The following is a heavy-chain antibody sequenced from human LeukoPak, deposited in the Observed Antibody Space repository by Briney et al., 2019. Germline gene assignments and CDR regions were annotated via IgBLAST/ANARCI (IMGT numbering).Heavy chain of an antibody. CDR3: ARGGTTYYYGSGSYYNALASY. Sequence: SETLSLTCAVYGGSFSGYYWSWIRQPPGKGLEWIGEINHSGSTNYNPSLKSRVTISVDTSKNQFSLKLGSVTAADTAVYYCARGGTTYYYGSGSYYNALASYWGQGTLVTVSS. CDR1: GGSFSGYY. D-gene: IGHD3-10*01. CDR2: INHSGST. J-gene: IGHJ4*02. V-gene: IGHV4-34*01.